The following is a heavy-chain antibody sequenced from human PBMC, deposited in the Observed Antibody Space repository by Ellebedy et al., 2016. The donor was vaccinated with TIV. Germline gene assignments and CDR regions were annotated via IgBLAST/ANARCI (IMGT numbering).Heavy chain of an antibody. V-gene: IGHV5-51*01. CDR3: ARRKGSSWYGVGIDP. CDR2: IYPGDSDT. D-gene: IGHD6-13*01. Sequence: GESLKISXKGSGYSFTSYWIGWVRQMPGKGLEWMGIIYPGDSDTRYSPSFQGQVTISADKSISTAYLQWSSLKASDTAMYYCARRKGSSWYGVGIDPWGQGTLVTVSS. J-gene: IGHJ5*02. CDR1: GYSFTSYW.